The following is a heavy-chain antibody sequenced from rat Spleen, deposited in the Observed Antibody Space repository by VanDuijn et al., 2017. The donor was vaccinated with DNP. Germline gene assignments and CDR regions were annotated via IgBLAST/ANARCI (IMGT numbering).Heavy chain of an antibody. CDR3: ALITTVPDY. CDR1: GFTFNNYW. J-gene: IGHJ2*01. V-gene: IGHV5-31*01. Sequence: EVQLVESGGGLVQPGRSLKLSCVASGFTFNNYWMTWIRQAPGKGLEWVASIHNTGGTTYYPDSLKGRFTISRDNANSTLNLQMTSLRSEDTATYYCALITTVPDYWGQGVMVTVSS. D-gene: IGHD1-10*01. CDR2: IHNTGGTT.